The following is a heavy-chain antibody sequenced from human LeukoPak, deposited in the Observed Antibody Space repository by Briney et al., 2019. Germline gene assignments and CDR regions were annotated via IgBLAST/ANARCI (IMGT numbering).Heavy chain of an antibody. V-gene: IGHV1-8*01. CDR3: ARVSQGTAGQDFDY. D-gene: IGHD1-14*01. J-gene: IGHJ4*02. Sequence: GASVKVSCKASGYTFTSYDINWVRQATGQGLEWMGWMNPNSGNTGYAQKFQGRVTMTRNTSICTAYMELSSLRSEDTAVYYCARVSQGTAGQDFDYWGQGTLVTVSS. CDR1: GYTFTSYD. CDR2: MNPNSGNT.